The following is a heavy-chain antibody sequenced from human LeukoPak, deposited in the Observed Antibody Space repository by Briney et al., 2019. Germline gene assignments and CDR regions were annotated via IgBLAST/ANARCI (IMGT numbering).Heavy chain of an antibody. CDR2: TRNKANSYTT. Sequence: GGSLRLSCAASGFTFSDHYMDWVRQAPGKGLEWVGRTRNKANSYTTEYAASVKGRFTISRDDSKNSLYLQMNSLKTEDTAVYYCATPYSSSPVTRDYYGMDVWGQGTMVTVSS. J-gene: IGHJ6*02. V-gene: IGHV3-72*01. CDR3: ATPYSSSPVTRDYYGMDV. CDR1: GFTFSDHY. D-gene: IGHD6-6*01.